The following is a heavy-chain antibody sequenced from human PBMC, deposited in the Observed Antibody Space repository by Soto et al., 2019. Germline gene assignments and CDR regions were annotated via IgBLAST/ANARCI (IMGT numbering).Heavy chain of an antibody. CDR2: ISYDGSNK. CDR1: GFTFSSYG. V-gene: IGHV3-30*18. CDR3: AKPPVPSIAAAGDYFDY. D-gene: IGHD6-13*01. Sequence: LRLSCAASGFTFSSYGMHWVRQAPGKGLEWAAVISYDGSNKYYADSVKGRFTISRDNSKNTLYLQMNSLRAEDTAVYYCAKPPVPSIAAAGDYFDYWGQGTLVTVSS. J-gene: IGHJ4*02.